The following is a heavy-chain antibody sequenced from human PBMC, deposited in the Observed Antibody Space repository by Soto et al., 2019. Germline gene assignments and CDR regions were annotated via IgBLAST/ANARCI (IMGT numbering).Heavy chain of an antibody. CDR3: ARESGSGWFIFDY. CDR2: ITSSSNYI. CDR1: GCTFSAFS. J-gene: IGHJ4*02. D-gene: IGHD6-19*01. Sequence: XGSLRLSCAASGCTFSAFSMDWVRQAPGKGLEWVASITSSSNYIYYGDSMRGRVTISRDNAKNSLYLQMNSLRAEDTAVYYCARESGSGWFIFDYWGQGNLVTVSS. V-gene: IGHV3-21*01.